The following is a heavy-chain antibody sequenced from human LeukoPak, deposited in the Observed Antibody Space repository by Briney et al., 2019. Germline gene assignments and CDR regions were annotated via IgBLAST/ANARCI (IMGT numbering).Heavy chain of an antibody. V-gene: IGHV3-30*02. CDR1: GFTFSSYG. J-gene: IGHJ4*02. D-gene: IGHD6-13*01. CDR2: IRYDGSNN. CDR3: AKSGSTSWYLDY. Sequence: GGSLRLSCAASGFTFSSYGMHWVRQAPGKGLEWVAFIRYDGSNNYYADSVKGRFTISRDNSRNTLYLQMSSLRAEDAAVYYCAKSGSTSWYLDYWGQGTLVTVSS.